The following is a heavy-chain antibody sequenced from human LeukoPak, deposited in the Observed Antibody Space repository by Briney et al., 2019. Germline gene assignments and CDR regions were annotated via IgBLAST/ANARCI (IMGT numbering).Heavy chain of an antibody. D-gene: IGHD1-7*01. V-gene: IGHV4-39*07. CDR1: GGSISISSYH. CDR2: FSSGGSA. CDR3: ARKQTGTMYDV. Sequence: SDTLFLTCIVPGGSISISSYHWAWIRRSPAKGLEWIGTFSSGGSAYYTPSLTSRVYISKDTSDNQFSLRLYSVTAADTAVYYCARKQTGTMYDVWGQGTQVTVSS. J-gene: IGHJ4*02.